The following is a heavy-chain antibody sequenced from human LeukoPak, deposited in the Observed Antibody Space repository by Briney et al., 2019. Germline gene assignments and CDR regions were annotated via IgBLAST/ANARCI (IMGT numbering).Heavy chain of an antibody. V-gene: IGHV3-23*01. J-gene: IGHJ4*02. D-gene: IGHD6-6*01. CDR2: ISGSGGST. CDR1: GCTFSSEA. CDR3: AKVGSIAADFDY. Sequence: GASMRRTWAASGCTFSSEAMGWVRQAPGKGLEWVSAISGSGGSTYYADSVKGRFTIFRDNSKNTLYLQMNSLRAEDTAVYYSAKVGSIAADFDYWGQGTLVTVSS.